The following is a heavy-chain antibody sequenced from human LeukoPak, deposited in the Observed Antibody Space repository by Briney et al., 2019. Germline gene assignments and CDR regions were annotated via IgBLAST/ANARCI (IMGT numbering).Heavy chain of an antibody. V-gene: IGHV3-48*03. D-gene: IGHD2-21*02. J-gene: IGHJ6*02. Sequence: GGSLRLSCAASGFTFSSDEMNWVRQAPGKGLEWVSYMSSSGSTIYYADSVKGRFTISRDNAKNSLYLQMNSLRAEDTAVYYCARDSVVVVTAILGYYYYGMDVWGQGTTVTVSS. CDR1: GFTFSSDE. CDR2: MSSSGSTI. CDR3: ARDSVVVVTAILGYYYYGMDV.